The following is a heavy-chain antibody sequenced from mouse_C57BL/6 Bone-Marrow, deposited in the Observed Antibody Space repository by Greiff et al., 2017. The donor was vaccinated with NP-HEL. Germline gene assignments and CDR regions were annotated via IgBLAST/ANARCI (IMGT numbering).Heavy chain of an antibody. Sequence: VKLVESGPGLVAPSQSLSITCTVSGFSLTSYAISWVRQPPGKGLEWLGGIWTGGGTNYNSALKSRLSISKDNYKSQVFLKMNSLQTDDTARYYCASGGYSLWFAYWGQGTLVTVSA. CDR3: ASGGYSLWFAY. D-gene: IGHD2-3*01. J-gene: IGHJ3*01. V-gene: IGHV2-9-1*01. CDR2: IWTGGGT. CDR1: GFSLTSYA.